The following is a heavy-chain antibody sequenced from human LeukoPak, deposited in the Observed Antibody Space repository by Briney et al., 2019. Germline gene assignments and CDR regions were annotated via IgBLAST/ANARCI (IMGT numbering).Heavy chain of an antibody. V-gene: IGHV4-59*01. CDR2: IYYSGMT. CDR3: ASADYDDYYIDF. D-gene: IGHD4-17*01. CDR1: GGSISSYY. J-gene: IGHJ4*02. Sequence: SETLSLTCTVSGGSISSYYWSWIRQPPGRGLEWIGYIYYSGMTNYNPSLKSRVTISLDTSKNQFSLKLSSVTAADTAVYYCASADYDDYYIDFWGQGTLVTVSS.